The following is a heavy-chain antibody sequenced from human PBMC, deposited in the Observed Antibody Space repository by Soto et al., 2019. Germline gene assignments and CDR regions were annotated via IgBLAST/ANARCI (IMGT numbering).Heavy chain of an antibody. Sequence: SETLSLTCTVTGGSISRYYWSWIRQPPGKGLEWIGYMYNTGSIIYNPSLKSRVTISVDTSKNQFSLRLNSVTAADTAVYYCARDLWGYCGADCYPLDVWGQGTTVTVS. J-gene: IGHJ6*02. V-gene: IGHV4-59*01. D-gene: IGHD2-21*02. CDR3: ARDLWGYCGADCYPLDV. CDR1: GGSISRYY. CDR2: MYNTGSI.